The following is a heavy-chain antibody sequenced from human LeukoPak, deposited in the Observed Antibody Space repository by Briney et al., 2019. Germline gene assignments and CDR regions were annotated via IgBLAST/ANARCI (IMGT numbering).Heavy chain of an antibody. D-gene: IGHD6-19*01. CDR3: ARGGAWLVRGEVDY. CDR1: GFTFDDYG. J-gene: IGHJ4*02. CDR2: INWNGGST. Sequence: PGGSLRLSCAASGFTFDDYGMSWVRQAPGKGLEWVSGINWNGGSTGYADSVKGRFTISRDNAKNSLYLQMNSLRAEDTAVYYCARGGAWLVRGEVDYWGQGTLVTVSS. V-gene: IGHV3-20*04.